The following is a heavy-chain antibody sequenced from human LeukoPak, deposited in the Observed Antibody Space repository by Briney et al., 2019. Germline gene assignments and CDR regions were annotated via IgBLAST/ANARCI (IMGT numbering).Heavy chain of an antibody. D-gene: IGHD3-3*01. CDR1: GDSIGSTSYY. V-gene: IGHV4-39*07. CDR3: ARGPITIFGVVIRNYYFDY. J-gene: IGHJ4*02. CDR2: INHSGST. Sequence: SETLSLTCNVSGDSIGSTSYYWGWIRQPPGKGLEWIGEINHSGSTNYNPSLKSRVTISVDTSKNQFSLKLSSVTAADTAVYYCARGPITIFGVVIRNYYFDYWGQGTLVTVSS.